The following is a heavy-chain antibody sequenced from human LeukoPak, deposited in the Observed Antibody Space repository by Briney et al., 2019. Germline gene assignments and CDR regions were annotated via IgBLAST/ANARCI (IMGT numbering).Heavy chain of an antibody. J-gene: IGHJ6*03. Sequence: SETLSLTCAVYGGSFSGYYWSWIRQPPGKGLEWIGEINHSGSTNYNPSLKSRVTISVDTSKNQFSLKLSSVTAADTAVYYCARRYYYGSGSYYRREKYYYMDVWGKGTTVTISS. D-gene: IGHD3-10*01. CDR2: INHSGST. CDR3: ARRYYYGSGSYYRREKYYYMDV. CDR1: GGSFSGYY. V-gene: IGHV4-34*01.